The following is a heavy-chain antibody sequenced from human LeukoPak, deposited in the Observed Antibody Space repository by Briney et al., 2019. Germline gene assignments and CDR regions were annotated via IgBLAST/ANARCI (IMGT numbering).Heavy chain of an antibody. CDR2: ISGSGGST. Sequence: GGSLRLSCAASGFTFSSYAMSWVRQAPGKGLEWVSAISGSGGSTYYADSVEGRFTISRDNSKNTLYLQMNSLRAEDTAVYYCAKDANGYSSGWQDYWGQGTLVTVSS. D-gene: IGHD6-19*01. J-gene: IGHJ4*02. CDR1: GFTFSSYA. CDR3: AKDANGYSSGWQDY. V-gene: IGHV3-23*01.